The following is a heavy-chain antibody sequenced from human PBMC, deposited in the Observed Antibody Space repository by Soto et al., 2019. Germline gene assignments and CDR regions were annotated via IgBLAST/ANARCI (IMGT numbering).Heavy chain of an antibody. J-gene: IGHJ4*02. Sequence: QVQLVQSGAEVKKPGASVKVSCKASGYTFTSYGISWVRQAPGQGLEWMGWISAYNGNTKYAQKLQGRVTMTTDTSRSTSYMELRSLISDETAVYYCARAAAIGMNDYWGQGTLVTVSS. CDR2: ISAYNGNT. CDR1: GYTFTSYG. V-gene: IGHV1-18*01. D-gene: IGHD1-20*01. CDR3: ARAAAIGMNDY.